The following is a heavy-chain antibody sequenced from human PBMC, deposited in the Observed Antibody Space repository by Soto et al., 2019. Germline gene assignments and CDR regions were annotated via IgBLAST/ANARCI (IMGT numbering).Heavy chain of an antibody. D-gene: IGHD2-2*02. Sequence: ASVKVSCKASGYTFTSHGISWVRQAPGQGLEWMGWISAYNGNTNYAQKLQGRVTMTTDTSTSTAYMELRSLRSDDTAVYYCAREKGYCSSTSCYRLRYYGMDVWGQGTTVTVSS. V-gene: IGHV1-18*04. J-gene: IGHJ6*02. CDR2: ISAYNGNT. CDR3: AREKGYCSSTSCYRLRYYGMDV. CDR1: GYTFTSHG.